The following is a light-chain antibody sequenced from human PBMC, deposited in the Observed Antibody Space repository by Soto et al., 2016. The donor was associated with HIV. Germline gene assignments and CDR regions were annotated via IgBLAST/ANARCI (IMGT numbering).Light chain of an antibody. CDR2: KDN. V-gene: IGLV3-1*01. CDR3: QAWDDTTGV. Sequence: SYELTQPPSVSVSPGQTAIITCSGDKLGDKYVCWYQQKAGQSPRLVIYKDNKRPSGIPERFSGSNSGNTASLTISGTQTIDEADYYCQAWDDTTGVFGSGTKVTVL. CDR1: KLGDKY. J-gene: IGLJ1*01.